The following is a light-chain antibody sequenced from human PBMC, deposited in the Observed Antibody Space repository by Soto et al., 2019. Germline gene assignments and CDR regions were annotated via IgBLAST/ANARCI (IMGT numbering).Light chain of an antibody. CDR2: AAS. CDR3: QQSYSIPRT. Sequence: DIQMTQSPSSLSASVGDRVTITCRASQSISTYLNWYQQKPGKAPKLLIYAASSLQSGVPSRFSGSGSGTDFTLTISSLQPEDFATNYCQQSYSIPRTLGQGTKVDIK. J-gene: IGKJ2*01. CDR1: QSISTY. V-gene: IGKV1-39*01.